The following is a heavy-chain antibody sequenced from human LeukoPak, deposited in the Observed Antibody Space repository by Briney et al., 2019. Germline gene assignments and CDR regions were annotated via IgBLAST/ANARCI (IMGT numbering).Heavy chain of an antibody. D-gene: IGHD2-15*01. V-gene: IGHV3-13*01. CDR3: ARAHCSGGSCYSFDY. J-gene: IGHJ4*02. CDR1: GFTFSSYD. Sequence: GGSLRLSCAASGFTFSSYDMHWVRQATGKGLEWVSAIGTAGDTYYPGSVKGRFTISRENAKNSLYLQVNSLRAGDTAVYYCARAHCSGGSCYSFDYWGQGTLVTVSS. CDR2: IGTAGDT.